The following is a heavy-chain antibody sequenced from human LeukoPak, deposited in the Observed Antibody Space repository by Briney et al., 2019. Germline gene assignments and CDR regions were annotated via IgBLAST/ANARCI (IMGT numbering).Heavy chain of an antibody. Sequence: PGGSLRLSCAASGFTFSSYSMNWVRQAPGKGLEWVSSISSSSSYIYYADPVKGRFTISRDNAKNSLYLQMNSLRAEDTAVYYCARSGSGHYDYVWGSYPDYFDYWGQGTLVTVSS. V-gene: IGHV3-21*01. CDR3: ARSGSGHYDYVWGSYPDYFDY. J-gene: IGHJ4*02. CDR2: ISSSSSYI. CDR1: GFTFSSYS. D-gene: IGHD3-16*02.